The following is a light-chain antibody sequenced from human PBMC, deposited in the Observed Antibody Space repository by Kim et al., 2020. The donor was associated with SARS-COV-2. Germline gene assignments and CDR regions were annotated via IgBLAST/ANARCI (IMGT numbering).Light chain of an antibody. CDR2: GAS. J-gene: IGKJ1*01. Sequence: SPGERAALPCRASRSVGSSYLVWYQQKPGQAPTLLIYGASSRATGITDRFSGSGSGTDFTFTISRLEPEDVAVYYCQQYGSSSWTFGQGTKVDIK. CDR1: RSVGSSY. V-gene: IGKV3-20*01. CDR3: QQYGSSSWT.